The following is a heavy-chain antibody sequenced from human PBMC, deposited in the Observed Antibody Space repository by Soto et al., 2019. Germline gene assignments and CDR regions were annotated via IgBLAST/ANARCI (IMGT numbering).Heavy chain of an antibody. J-gene: IGHJ6*02. CDR2: IKQDGSEK. CDR1: GFTFSSYW. D-gene: IGHD3-10*01. Sequence: VQLVESGGGVVQPGRSLRLSCAASGFTFSSYWMSWVRQAPGKGLEWVANIKQDGSEKYYVDSVKGRFTISRDNAKNSLYLQMNSLRAEDTAVYYCARDGWFGELARDYYYGMDVWGQGTTVTVSS. V-gene: IGHV3-7*03. CDR3: ARDGWFGELARDYYYGMDV.